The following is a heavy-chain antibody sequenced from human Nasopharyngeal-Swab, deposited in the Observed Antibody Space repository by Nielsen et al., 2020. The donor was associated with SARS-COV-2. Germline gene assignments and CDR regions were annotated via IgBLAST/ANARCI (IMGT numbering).Heavy chain of an antibody. Sequence: SCDVSGASIRFSNWWSWVRQPPGKGLEWIGEVYYNGNTNYKPSLKSRLTILVDKSKNQFSLKLYSVTAADTAVYYCARDRGSSHVFDIWGQGTMVTVSS. CDR3: ARDRGSSHVFDI. CDR1: GASIRFSNW. CDR2: VYYNGNT. D-gene: IGHD6-13*01. V-gene: IGHV4-4*02. J-gene: IGHJ3*02.